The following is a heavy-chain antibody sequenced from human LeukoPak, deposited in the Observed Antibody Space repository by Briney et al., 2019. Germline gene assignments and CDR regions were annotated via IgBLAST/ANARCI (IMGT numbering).Heavy chain of an antibody. D-gene: IGHD5-18*01. Sequence: PGGSLRLSCAASGFTFSSYEMNWVRQAPGKGLEWVSYISSSGSTIYYAASVKGRFTISRDNAKNSLYLQMNSLRAEDTAVYYCARVGYSYGLDYWGQGTLVTVSS. CDR2: ISSSGSTI. CDR3: ARVGYSYGLDY. CDR1: GFTFSSYE. V-gene: IGHV3-48*03. J-gene: IGHJ4*02.